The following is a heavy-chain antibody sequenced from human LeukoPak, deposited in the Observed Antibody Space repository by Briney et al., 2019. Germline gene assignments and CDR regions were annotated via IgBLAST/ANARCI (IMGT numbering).Heavy chain of an antibody. J-gene: IGHJ6*04. V-gene: IGHV4-61*08. CDR2: VYSSGSH. CDR1: GGSVNNGGYF. CDR3: ASVSVSSAGYHFYYYGMDV. D-gene: IGHD6-25*01. Sequence: SETLSLTCTVSGGSVNNGGYFWNWIRQSPGKGLEWLGYVYSSGSHNYNPSLRSRVSMSVDTSKNQFSLKLSSVTAADTAVYYCASVSVSSAGYHFYYYGMDVWGKGTTVIVSS.